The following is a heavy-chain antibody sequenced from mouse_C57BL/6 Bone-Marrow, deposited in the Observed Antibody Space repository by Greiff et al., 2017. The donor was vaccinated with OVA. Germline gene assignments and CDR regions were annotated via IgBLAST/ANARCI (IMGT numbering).Heavy chain of an antibody. CDR2: INPSSGYT. V-gene: IGHV1-7*01. CDR1: GYTFTSYW. J-gene: IGHJ2*01. Sequence: QVQLQQPGAELVMPGASVKLSCKASGYTFTSYWMHWVKQRPGQGLEWIGYINPSSGYTKYNQKFKDKATLTADKSSSTAYMQLSSLTYEDSAVYYCARRSPRRYGSSYDYFDYWGQGTTLTVSS. CDR3: ARRSPRRYGSSYDYFDY. D-gene: IGHD1-1*01.